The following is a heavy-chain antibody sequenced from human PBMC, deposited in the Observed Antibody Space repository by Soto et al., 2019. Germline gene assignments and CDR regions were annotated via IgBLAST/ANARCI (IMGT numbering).Heavy chain of an antibody. CDR2: IYYGGST. D-gene: IGHD3-3*01. J-gene: IGHJ4*01. CDR1: GGSITNSSYY. Sequence: QLQLQESGPGLVRPSETLSLTCTVSGGSITNSSYYWGWIRQPPGEGLEWIGSIYYGGSTYYNPSLKSRVTISVDTSKNQFSLRLSSVTAADTAVYYCAKHRMTIFGLVTHFFDYWGQGTLVTVSS. V-gene: IGHV4-39*01. CDR3: AKHRMTIFGLVTHFFDY.